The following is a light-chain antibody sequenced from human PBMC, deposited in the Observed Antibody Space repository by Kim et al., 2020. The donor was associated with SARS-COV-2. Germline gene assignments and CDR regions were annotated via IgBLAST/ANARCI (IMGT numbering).Light chain of an antibody. V-gene: IGKV1-5*01. CDR3: QQYSRDSRT. CDR2: DAS. CDR1: QVIGTW. Sequence: SAVGDRVPIACRASQVIGTWLAWYQQKPGKAPKLLIFDASNLQSRVPSRFSGSGSGTQFTLTISSLQPDDYGTYFCQQYSRDSRTFGQGTKVDIK. J-gene: IGKJ1*01.